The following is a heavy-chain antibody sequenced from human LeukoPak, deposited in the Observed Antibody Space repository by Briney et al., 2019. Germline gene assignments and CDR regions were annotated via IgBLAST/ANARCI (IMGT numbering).Heavy chain of an antibody. CDR2: IAGSSGYI. D-gene: IGHD2-21*02. CDR3: ARDRGAYCGGDCYLGFDY. V-gene: IGHV3-21*01. J-gene: IGHJ4*01. Sequence: PGGSLRLSCAASGFTFSSYTMNWVRQATGKGLEWVSSIAGSSGYISYADSVKGRFTISRDNAKKSLYLQMTSLTAEDTAVYYCARDRGAYCGGDCYLGFDYWGRGTLVTVSS. CDR1: GFTFSSYT.